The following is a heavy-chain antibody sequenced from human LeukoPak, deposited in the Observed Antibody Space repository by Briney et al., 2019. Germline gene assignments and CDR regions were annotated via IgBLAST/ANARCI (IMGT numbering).Heavy chain of an antibody. CDR2: ISAYNGNT. CDR1: GYTFTSYG. V-gene: IGHV1-18*01. D-gene: IGHD1-26*01. CDR3: ARDVSRWGELLGY. J-gene: IGHJ4*02. Sequence: ASEKVSCKASGYTFTSYGISWGRQAPGQGVEWMGWISAYNGNTNYAQKLQGRVTMTTDTSTSTHYMELRSLRSDDTAVYYCARDVSRWGELLGYWGQGTLVTVSS.